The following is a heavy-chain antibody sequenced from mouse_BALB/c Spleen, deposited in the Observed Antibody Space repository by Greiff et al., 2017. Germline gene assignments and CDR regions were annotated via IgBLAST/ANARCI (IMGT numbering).Heavy chain of an antibody. CDR2: IYPGNVNT. Sequence: VQLVESGPELVKPGASVRISCKASGYTFTSYYIHWVKQRPGQGLEWIGWIYPGNVNTKYNEKFKSKATLTVDNSSSTAYMELRSLTSEDSAVYYCARENSLLRLRFAYWGQGTLVTVS. CDR1: GYTFTSYY. V-gene: IGHV1S56*01. CDR3: ARENSLLRLRFAY. J-gene: IGHJ3*01. D-gene: IGHD1-2*01.